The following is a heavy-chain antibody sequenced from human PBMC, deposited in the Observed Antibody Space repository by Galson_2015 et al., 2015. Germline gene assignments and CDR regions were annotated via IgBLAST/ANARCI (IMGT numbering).Heavy chain of an antibody. CDR2: IKQDGSEK. V-gene: IGHV3-7*01. Sequence: SLRLSCAASGFTFSSYWMSWVRQAPGKGLEWVANIKQDGSEKYYVDSVKGRFTISRDNAKNSLYLQMNSLRAEDTAVCYCATVATIEGHDAFDIWGQGTMVTVSS. CDR1: GFTFSSYW. D-gene: IGHD5-24*01. CDR3: ATVATIEGHDAFDI. J-gene: IGHJ3*02.